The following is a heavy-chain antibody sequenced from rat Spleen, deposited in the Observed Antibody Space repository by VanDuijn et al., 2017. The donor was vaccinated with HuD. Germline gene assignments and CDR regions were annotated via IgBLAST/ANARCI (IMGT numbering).Heavy chain of an antibody. J-gene: IGHJ2*01. CDR1: GFSLISYS. Sequence: QVQLKESGPGLVQPSQTPSLTCTVSGFSLISYSVHWIRQPPGKGLEWMGRIQSGGSTDYNSALKSRLSISRDTSKSQVFLKMNSLQTEDTAMYFCARGALFDYWGQGVMVTVSS. V-gene: IGHV2-19*01. CDR2: IQSGGST. CDR3: ARGALFDY.